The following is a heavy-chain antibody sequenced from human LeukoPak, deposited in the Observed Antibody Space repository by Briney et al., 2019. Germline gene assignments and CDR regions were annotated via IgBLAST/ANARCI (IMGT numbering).Heavy chain of an antibody. Sequence: SETLSLTCTVSGGSISMSSYYWAWIRQPPEKGLEWIGTIYHTRSTYYNPSLKSRVTISVDTSKNQFSLKLSSVTAADTDVYYCARLVGRCSSASCSFDYWGQGTLVTVSS. V-gene: IGHV4-39*01. CDR1: GGSISMSSYY. CDR2: IYHTRST. D-gene: IGHD2-2*01. J-gene: IGHJ4*02. CDR3: ARLVGRCSSASCSFDY.